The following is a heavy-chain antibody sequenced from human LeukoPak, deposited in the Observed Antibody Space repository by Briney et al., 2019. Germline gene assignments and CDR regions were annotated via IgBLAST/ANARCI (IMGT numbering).Heavy chain of an antibody. CDR2: IYYSGST. CDR3: ARSYAIVVVPAATPDY. J-gene: IGHJ4*02. V-gene: IGHV4-39*01. Sequence: SETLSLTCTVSGGSISSSSYYWGWIRQPPGKGLECIGSIYYSGSTYYNPSLKSRVTISVDTSTNQSSLKLSSVTAADTAVYYCARSYAIVVVPAATPDYWGQGTLVTVSS. CDR1: GGSISSSSYY. D-gene: IGHD2-2*01.